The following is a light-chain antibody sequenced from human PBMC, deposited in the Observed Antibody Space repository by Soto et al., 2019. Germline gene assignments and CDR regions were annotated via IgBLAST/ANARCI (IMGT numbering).Light chain of an antibody. Sequence: DIQMTQSPSSLSASVGDRVTITCRASHDIDTYLAWYQQKPGKAPKLLIYAASTLQSGAPSRFSGSRSGTDFTLTISSLQPEDVATYYCQKYNSAPRITFGPGTQVDIK. V-gene: IGKV1-27*01. CDR3: QKYNSAPRIT. CDR1: HDIDTY. CDR2: AAS. J-gene: IGKJ3*01.